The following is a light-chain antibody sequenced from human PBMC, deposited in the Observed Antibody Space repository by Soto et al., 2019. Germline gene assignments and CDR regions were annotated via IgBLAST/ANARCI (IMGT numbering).Light chain of an antibody. V-gene: IGKV1-39*01. J-gene: IGKJ1*01. CDR3: HQSYSTSWT. CDR2: AAS. CDR1: QSISSY. Sequence: DIQMTQSPSSLSASVGDRVTITCRASQSISSYVNWYQQKPWKVPNLLIYAASSLQSGVPSRFSGSGSETDFTLTISSLQPEDFATYYCHQSYSTSWTFGQGTKVDIK.